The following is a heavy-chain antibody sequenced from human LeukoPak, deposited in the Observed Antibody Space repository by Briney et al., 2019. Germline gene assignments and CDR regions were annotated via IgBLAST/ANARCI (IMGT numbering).Heavy chain of an antibody. V-gene: IGHV3-21*01. D-gene: IGHD6-13*01. CDR3: ARSRRDSAWYIDDY. CDR1: GFTFSSFN. J-gene: IGHJ4*02. CDR2: IDTTSTYI. Sequence: GGSLRLSCAASGFTFSSFNMNWVRQAPGKGLEWVASIDTTSTYIFYADSVRGRFTISRDHARSSLSLQMHSLTADDTAVYYCARSRRDSAWYIDDYWGQGTLVSVSS.